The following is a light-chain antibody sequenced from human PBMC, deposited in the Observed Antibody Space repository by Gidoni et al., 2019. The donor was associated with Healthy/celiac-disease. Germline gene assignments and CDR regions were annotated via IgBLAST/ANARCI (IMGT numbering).Light chain of an antibody. CDR1: QSVLYSSNNKNY. J-gene: IGKJ2*01. V-gene: IGKV4-1*01. Sequence: IVITQSTDSLAVSLGERATINCKSSQSVLYSSNNKNYLAWYQQKPGQPPKLLIYWASTRESGVPDRFSGSGSGTDFTLTISSLQAEDVAVYYCQQYYSTSYTFGQGTKLEIK. CDR3: QQYYSTSYT. CDR2: WAS.